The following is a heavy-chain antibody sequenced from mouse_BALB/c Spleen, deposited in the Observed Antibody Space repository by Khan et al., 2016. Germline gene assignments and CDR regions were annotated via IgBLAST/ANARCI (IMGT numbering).Heavy chain of an antibody. J-gene: IGHJ3*01. CDR2: ILPGSGTT. Sequence: QVQLQQSGAELMKPGASVKISCKATGYTFSNYWIEWIKERPGHGLEWIGEILPGSGTTNYNEKFKGTATFTAETSSNTACMQISSLTSEDSAVYYCARGSYWGQGTLVTVSA. CDR1: GYTFSNYW. V-gene: IGHV1-9*01. CDR3: ARGSY.